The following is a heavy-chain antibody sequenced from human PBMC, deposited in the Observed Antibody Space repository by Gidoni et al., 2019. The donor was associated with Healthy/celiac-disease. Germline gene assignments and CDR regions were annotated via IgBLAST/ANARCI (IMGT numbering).Heavy chain of an antibody. D-gene: IGHD3-9*01. CDR2: ISGSGGST. CDR1: GFTFSSYA. J-gene: IGHJ5*02. V-gene: IGHV3-23*04. CDR3: AKDDAPSYYDILTGYYLP. Sequence: EVQLVESGGGLVQPGGSLRLSCAASGFTFSSYAMSWVRQAPGKGLEWVSAISGSGGSTDDADSVKGRFTISRDNSKNTLYLQMNSLRAEDTAVYYCAKDDAPSYYDILTGYYLPWGQGTLVTVSS.